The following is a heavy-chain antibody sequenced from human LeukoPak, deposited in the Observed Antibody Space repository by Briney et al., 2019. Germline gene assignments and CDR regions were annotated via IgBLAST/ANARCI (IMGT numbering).Heavy chain of an antibody. J-gene: IGHJ4*02. Sequence: SSETLSLTCTVSGGSVTSYYWSWIRQPAGKGLEWIGRIYTRGSTNYNPSLKSRVTISVDTSKNQFSLKLSSVTAADTAVYYCARSGYYYDSSGYYSFDYWGQGTLVTVSS. CDR3: ARSGYYYDSSGYYSFDY. CDR1: GGSVTSYY. CDR2: IYTRGST. V-gene: IGHV4-4*07. D-gene: IGHD3-22*01.